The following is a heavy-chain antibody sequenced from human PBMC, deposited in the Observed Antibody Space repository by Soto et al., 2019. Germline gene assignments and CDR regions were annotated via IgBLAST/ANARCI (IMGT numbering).Heavy chain of an antibody. J-gene: IGHJ6*02. V-gene: IGHV1-24*01. D-gene: IGHD2-2*02. CDR2: FDPEDGET. CDR1: GYTLTELS. CDR3: AKAYCSSTSCYTLHYYYGMDV. Sequence: ASVKVSCKVSGYTLTELSMHWVRQAPGKGLEWMGGFDPEDGETIYAQKFQGRVTMTEDTSTDTAYMELSSLRSEDTAVYYCAKAYCSSTSCYTLHYYYGMDVWGQGTTVTVSS.